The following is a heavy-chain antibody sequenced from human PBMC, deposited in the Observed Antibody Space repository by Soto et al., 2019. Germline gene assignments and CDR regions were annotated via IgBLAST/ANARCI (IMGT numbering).Heavy chain of an antibody. D-gene: IGHD3-16*01. V-gene: IGHV4-59*11. CDR2: ISYSGST. J-gene: IGHJ4*02. CDR3: ARADPDASVGY. Sequence: SEILSLPCTVCGGPMRRHYWTWLRQPPGKGLEWIGYISYSGSTHYNPSLKSRVTISADTSRNQFSLKLSSVIAADTAVYYCARADPDASVGYWGQGTLFT. CDR1: GGPMRRHY.